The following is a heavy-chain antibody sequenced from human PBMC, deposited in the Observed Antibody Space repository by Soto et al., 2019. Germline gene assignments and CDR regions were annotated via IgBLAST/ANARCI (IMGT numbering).Heavy chain of an antibody. CDR3: ARTQTEYSSSWLWFDP. CDR1: GGSISSYY. CDR2: IYYSGST. D-gene: IGHD6-13*01. J-gene: IGHJ5*02. Sequence: SETLSLTCTVSGGSISSYYWSWIRQPPGKGLEWIGYIYYSGSTNYNPSLKSRVTISVDTSKNQFSLKLSSVTAADTAVYYCARTQTEYSSSWLWFDPWGQGTLVNVSS. V-gene: IGHV4-59*01.